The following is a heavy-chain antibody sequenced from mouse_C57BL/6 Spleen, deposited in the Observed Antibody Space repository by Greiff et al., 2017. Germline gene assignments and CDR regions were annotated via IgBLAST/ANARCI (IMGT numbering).Heavy chain of an antibody. CDR2: INPYNGGT. V-gene: IGHV1-19*01. CDR1: GYTFTDYY. J-gene: IGHJ4*01. CDR3: ARTDTGAMDY. D-gene: IGHD4-1*01. Sequence: EVQLQQSGPVLVKPGASVKMSCTASGYTFTDYYMNWVKQSHGKSLEWIGVINPYNGGTSYNQKFKGKATLTVDKSSSTAYMELNSLTSEDSAVYYCARTDTGAMDYWGQGTSVTVSS.